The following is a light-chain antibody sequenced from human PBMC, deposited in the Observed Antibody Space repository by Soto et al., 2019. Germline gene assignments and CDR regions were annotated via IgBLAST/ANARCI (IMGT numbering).Light chain of an antibody. J-gene: IGKJ1*01. V-gene: IGKV3-20*01. CDR2: GAS. Sequence: DIVLTQSPGTLSLSAGERATLSCRASQSVSSSYLAWYQQKPGRAPRLLIYGASSRGRGLPDRFSGSGCRADVTLTISRLEPDFFAVYYCQRYSSSPWTFGQGAKVDIK. CDR3: QRYSSSPWT. CDR1: QSVSSSY.